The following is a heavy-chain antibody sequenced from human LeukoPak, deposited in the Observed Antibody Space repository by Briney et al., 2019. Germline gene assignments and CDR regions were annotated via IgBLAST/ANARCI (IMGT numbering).Heavy chain of an antibody. CDR2: INQGGSEK. D-gene: IGHD6-13*01. Sequence: GGSLRLSCTASEFTFSIYWMSWVRQAPGKGLEWVANINQGGSEKYYVDSVNGRFTVSRDNAKNSLYLQMNSLRVEDTAVYYCARDSSGSWHFDYWGQGTLVTVSS. CDR3: ARDSSGSWHFDY. J-gene: IGHJ4*02. CDR1: EFTFSIYW. V-gene: IGHV3-7*01.